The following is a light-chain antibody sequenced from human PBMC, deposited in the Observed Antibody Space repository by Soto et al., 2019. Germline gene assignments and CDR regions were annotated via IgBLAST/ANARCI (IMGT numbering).Light chain of an antibody. CDR1: SSNIGAGFH. Sequence: QSVLTQPPSASGAPGQRVTISCTGSSSNIGAGFHVHWYQQLPGTAPKLLIYANTNRPSGVPDRFSGSKSGTSASLAITGLQAEDEADYYCQSYDSSSWVFGGGTKVTVL. V-gene: IGLV1-40*01. J-gene: IGLJ3*02. CDR3: QSYDSSSWV. CDR2: ANT.